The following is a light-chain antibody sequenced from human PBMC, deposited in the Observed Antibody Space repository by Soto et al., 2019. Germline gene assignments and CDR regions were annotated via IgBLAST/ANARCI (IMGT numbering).Light chain of an antibody. V-gene: IGKV1-9*01. CDR1: QGISSY. Sequence: IQLTQSPSPLSASVGERVTITCRASQGISSYLAWYQQKPGKAPKLLIYAASTLQSGVPSTFSGSGSGTDFTLTISSLQPEDFATYYCQQHNSYPFTFGPGTKVDI. J-gene: IGKJ3*01. CDR2: AAS. CDR3: QQHNSYPFT.